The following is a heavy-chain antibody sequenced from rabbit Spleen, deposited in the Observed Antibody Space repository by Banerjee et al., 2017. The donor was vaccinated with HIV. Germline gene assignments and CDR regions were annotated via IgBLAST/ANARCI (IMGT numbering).Heavy chain of an antibody. CDR1: GYSFSSSYD. J-gene: IGHJ4*01. D-gene: IGHD4-1*01. CDR2: IYTCNGKT. V-gene: IGHV1S45*01. Sequence: QEQLVESGGGLVQPGASLTLTFTANGYSFSSSYDMCWVRQPPGKGLEWIACIYTCNGKTHYARWAKGRFPISKTSSTTVTLRMTSLTVADTAIYFCARPQWFVTVWGVFILWGQGTLVSVS. CDR3: ARPQWFVTVWGVFIL.